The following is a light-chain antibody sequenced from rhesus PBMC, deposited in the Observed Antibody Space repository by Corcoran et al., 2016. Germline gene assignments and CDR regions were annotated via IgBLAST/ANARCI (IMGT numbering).Light chain of an antibody. CDR3: QQGNSNPPT. Sequence: DIQMSQSPSSLSASVGDRVTITCRASQGISSYLNWYQKKTGKATKLQIYYTNSLASGAPSRFSGSGAGTDVTLTISSLQPEDFATYYCQQGNSNPPTFGQGTKVEIK. CDR2: YTN. J-gene: IGKJ1*01. V-gene: IGKV1-32*02. CDR1: QGISSY.